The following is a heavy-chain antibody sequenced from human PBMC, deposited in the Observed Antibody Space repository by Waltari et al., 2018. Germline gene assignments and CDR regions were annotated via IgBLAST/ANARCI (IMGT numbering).Heavy chain of an antibody. CDR3: ARVYGSGSYYTAYMDV. CDR2: IYTSGST. D-gene: IGHD3-10*01. J-gene: IGHJ6*03. CDR1: GGSISSGSYY. Sequence: QVQLQESGPGLVKPSQNLSLTCTVSGGSISSGSYYWSWIRQPAGKGLEWIGRIYTSGSTNSNPSLKSRVTISVDTSKNQFSLKLSSVTAADTAVYYCARVYGSGSYYTAYMDVWGKGTTVTVSS. V-gene: IGHV4-61*02.